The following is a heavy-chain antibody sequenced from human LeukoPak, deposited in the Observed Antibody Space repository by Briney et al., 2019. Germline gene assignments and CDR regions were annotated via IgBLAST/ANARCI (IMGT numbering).Heavy chain of an antibody. CDR2: VYYSGST. CDR1: GGSISRYS. V-gene: IGHV4-59*01. D-gene: IGHD6-19*01. CDR3: ASGSRGWPYFHY. Sequence: SECLSLTCTVSGGSISRYSWRWVRQPPGRGLGWVGYVYYSGSTNYNPALRGRVTISVYKSKNQFSLKLGSGTAADRAVDNWASGSRGWPYFHYWGQGPLLPLLS. J-gene: IGHJ4*02.